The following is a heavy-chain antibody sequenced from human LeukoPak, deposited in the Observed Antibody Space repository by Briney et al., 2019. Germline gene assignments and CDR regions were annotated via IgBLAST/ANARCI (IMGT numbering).Heavy chain of an antibody. V-gene: IGHV1-69*05. J-gene: IGHJ6*03. CDR2: IIPIFGTA. Sequence: GASVKVSCKASGGTFSGYEIHWVRQAPGQGLEWMGGIIPIFGTANYAQKFQGRVTITTDESTSTAYMELSSLRSEDTAVYYCARGGDFWSGYLYYYYMDVWGKGTTVTVSS. CDR3: ARGGDFWSGYLYYYYMDV. D-gene: IGHD3-3*01. CDR1: GGTFSGYE.